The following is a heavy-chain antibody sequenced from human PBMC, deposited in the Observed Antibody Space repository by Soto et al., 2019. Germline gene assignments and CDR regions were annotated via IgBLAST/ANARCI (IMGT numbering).Heavy chain of an antibody. Sequence: QVQLVESGGGLVKPGGSLRLSCEASGFTFSDYYMTWIRQAPGKGLEWVSYISSSGTGIYYAYSVKGRFTISRDNAKKSLYLQMSSLRAEDTAVYYCARAFSDAFDIWGQGTMVTVSP. V-gene: IGHV3-11*01. CDR2: ISSSGTGI. J-gene: IGHJ3*02. CDR1: GFTFSDYY. CDR3: ARAFSDAFDI.